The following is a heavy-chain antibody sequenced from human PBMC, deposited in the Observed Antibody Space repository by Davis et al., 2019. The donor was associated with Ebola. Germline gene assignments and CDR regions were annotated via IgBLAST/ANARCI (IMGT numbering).Heavy chain of an antibody. D-gene: IGHD6-19*01. CDR2: ISYDGSNK. V-gene: IGHV3-30*03. Sequence: GESLKISCAASGFTFSSYGMHWVRQAPGKGLEWVAVISYDGSNKYYADSVKGRFTISRDNSNNTMFLQMGSLRPDDMAVYYCARGGLEEQWLAYHYSGMDVWGQGTTVTVSS. J-gene: IGHJ6*02. CDR1: GFTFSSYG. CDR3: ARGGLEEQWLAYHYSGMDV.